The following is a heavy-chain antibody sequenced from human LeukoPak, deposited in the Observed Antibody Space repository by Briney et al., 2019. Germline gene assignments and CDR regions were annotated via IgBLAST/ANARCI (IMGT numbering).Heavy chain of an antibody. CDR3: ARSPSYDFWSGYSHLDY. V-gene: IGHV1-8*01. D-gene: IGHD3-3*01. Sequence: ASVKVSCKASGYTFTSYDINWVRQATGQGLEWMGWMNPNSGNTGYAQKFQGRVTITRNTSISTAYMELSSLRSEDTAVYYCARSPSYDFWSGYSHLDYWGQGTLVTVSS. CDR1: GYTFTSYD. CDR2: MNPNSGNT. J-gene: IGHJ4*02.